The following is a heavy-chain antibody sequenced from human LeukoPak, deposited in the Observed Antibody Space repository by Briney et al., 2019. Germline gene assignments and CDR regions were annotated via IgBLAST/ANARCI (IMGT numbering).Heavy chain of an antibody. J-gene: IGHJ4*02. CDR1: GYSFTSYW. CDR3: ARHSGAHSSSWYGAPFDY. V-gene: IGHV5-51*01. D-gene: IGHD6-13*01. Sequence: GESLKISRKGSGYSFTSYWIGWVRQMPGKGLEWMGIIYPGDSDTRYSPSFQGQVTISADKSISTAYLQWSSLKASDTAMYYCARHSGAHSSSWYGAPFDYWAQEPVVTVSS. CDR2: IYPGDSDT.